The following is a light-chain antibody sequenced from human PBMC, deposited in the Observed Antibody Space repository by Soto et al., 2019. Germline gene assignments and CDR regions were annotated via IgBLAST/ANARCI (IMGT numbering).Light chain of an antibody. Sequence: EIVLTQSPGTLSLSPGERATLSCRASQSVSSNYLAWYQQKPGQAPRLLIYGSSSRATGIPDRFSGGGSGTDFTLTISRLEPEDFAVYYCQQRRLWYSFGQGTKLEIK. J-gene: IGKJ2*03. CDR2: GSS. V-gene: IGKV3D-20*02. CDR3: QQRRLWYS. CDR1: QSVSSNY.